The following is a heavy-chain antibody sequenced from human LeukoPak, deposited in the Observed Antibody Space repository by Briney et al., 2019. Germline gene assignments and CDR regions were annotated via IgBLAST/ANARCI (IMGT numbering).Heavy chain of an antibody. CDR1: GFTFSSYD. CDR2: IRYDGSKK. V-gene: IGHV3-30*02. Sequence: GGSLRLSCAASGFTFSSYDMHWVRQAPGKGLEWVAFIRYDGSKKYYADSVKGRFTISRDNSKNTLYLQMNSLRAEDTAVYYCAKDRLASSSSYYYYYMDVWGKGTTVTVSS. J-gene: IGHJ6*03. CDR3: AKDRLASSSSYYYYYMDV. D-gene: IGHD6-6*01.